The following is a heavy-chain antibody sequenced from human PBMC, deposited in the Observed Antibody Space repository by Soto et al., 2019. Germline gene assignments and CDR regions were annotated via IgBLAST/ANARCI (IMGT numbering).Heavy chain of an antibody. J-gene: IGHJ6*02. D-gene: IGHD2-2*01. V-gene: IGHV1-18*01. Sequence: GSVKVSCKASGYTFTGYGISWVRQAPGQGLEWMGWISAYNGNTNDAQKLQGRVTMTTDTDTSTAYMELRSLRSDDTAVYYSARGGYCSSTSCYVYYYYGMDVWGQGTTVTASS. CDR3: ARGGYCSSTSCYVYYYYGMDV. CDR2: ISAYNGNT. CDR1: GYTFTGYG.